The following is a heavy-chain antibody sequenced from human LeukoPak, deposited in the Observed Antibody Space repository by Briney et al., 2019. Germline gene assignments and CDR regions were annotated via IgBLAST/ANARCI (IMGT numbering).Heavy chain of an antibody. CDR1: GYTFTGYY. D-gene: IGHD5-18*01. CDR2: ISAYNGNT. CDR3: ARDTTPHSSIDF. V-gene: IGHV1-18*04. Sequence: ASVKVSCKASGYTFTGYYMHWVRQAPGQGLEWMGWISAYNGNTNYAQKLQGRVTMTTDTSTSTAYMDLRSLRSDDTAVYYCARDTTPHSSIDFWGQGTLVTVSS. J-gene: IGHJ4*02.